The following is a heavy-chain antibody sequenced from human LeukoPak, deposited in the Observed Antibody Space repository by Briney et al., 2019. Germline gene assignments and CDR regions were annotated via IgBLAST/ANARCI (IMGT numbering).Heavy chain of an antibody. J-gene: IGHJ4*02. CDR2: IYYSGNSGNT. V-gene: IGHV4-39*01. CDR1: GGSISSSAYS. Sequence: PSETLSLTCTVSGGSISSSAYSWGWIRQPPGKGLEWIGNIYYSGNSGNTYYKPALMSRVSISVDTSKNQFSLRLNSVTAADTAVYYCARQYGPGYSSTWYFDYWGQGTLVTASP. CDR3: ARQYGPGYSSTWYFDY. D-gene: IGHD6-13*01.